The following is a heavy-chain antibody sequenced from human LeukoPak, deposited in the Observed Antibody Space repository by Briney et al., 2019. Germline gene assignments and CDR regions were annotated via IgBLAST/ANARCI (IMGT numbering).Heavy chain of an antibody. CDR3: AKGFDHSRNYNTD. CDR2: VGTSGADT. Sequence: GGSLRLSCAASGFNFNSYVVSWVRQALGKGLEWVSSVGTSGADTYYADSVKGRFAISRDNSKNTLYIHINSLRAQDSAVYYFAKGFDHSRNYNTDWGQGTRVTVSS. J-gene: IGHJ4*02. D-gene: IGHD1-7*01. CDR1: GFNFNSYV. V-gene: IGHV3-23*01.